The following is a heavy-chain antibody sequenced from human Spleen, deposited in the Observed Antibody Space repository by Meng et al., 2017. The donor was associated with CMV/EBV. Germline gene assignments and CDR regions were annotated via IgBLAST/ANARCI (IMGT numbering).Heavy chain of an antibody. J-gene: IGHJ4*02. CDR3: ARDTFLSPVKGTIDH. Sequence: GESLKISCAAFGFTFRNYDIHWVRQAPGKGLQWVAVISYDGNKRYYADSVKGRFTISRDNSRKMLNLQMNSLRADDTAVYYCARDTFLSPVKGTIDHWGQGTLVTVSS. V-gene: IGHV3-33*01. CDR1: GFTFRNYD. CDR2: ISYDGNKR. D-gene: IGHD1-14*01.